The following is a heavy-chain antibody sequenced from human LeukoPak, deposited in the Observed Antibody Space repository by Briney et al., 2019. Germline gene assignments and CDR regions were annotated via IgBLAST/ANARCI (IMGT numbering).Heavy chain of an antibody. CDR1: GFTVSSNY. V-gene: IGHV3-53*01. Sequence: GGSLRLSCAASGFTVSSNYMSWVRQAPGKGLEWVSVIYSGGSTYYAASVEGRFTISRDNSKNTLYLQMNSLRAEDTAVYYCARTRGYCSGGSCYRPFYFDYWGQGTLVTVSS. D-gene: IGHD2-15*01. CDR2: IYSGGST. CDR3: ARTRGYCSGGSCYRPFYFDY. J-gene: IGHJ4*02.